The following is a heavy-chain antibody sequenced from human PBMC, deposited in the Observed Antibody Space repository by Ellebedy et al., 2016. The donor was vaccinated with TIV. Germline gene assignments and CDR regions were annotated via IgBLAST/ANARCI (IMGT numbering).Heavy chain of an antibody. CDR1: GYSFGSYY. Sequence: SCKASGYSFGSYYLHWVRQAPGKGLEWVARISYEESEKDYADSVKGRFTVSRDNSRTTLFLQMNSLRAEDTAVYYCARGSGYCSSTSCSGEIDWGQGTPVTVSS. V-gene: IGHV3-33*05. J-gene: IGHJ4*02. CDR2: ISYEESEK. D-gene: IGHD2-2*01. CDR3: ARGSGYCSSTSCSGEID.